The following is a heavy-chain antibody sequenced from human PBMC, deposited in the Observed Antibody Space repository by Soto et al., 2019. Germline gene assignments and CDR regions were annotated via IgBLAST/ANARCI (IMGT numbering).Heavy chain of an antibody. Sequence: EVDLVESGGGLVQPGGSLRLSCAATGFMFSSYWMTWVRQDPGQGLEWVANINQNGSERYYVDSVEGRFTISRDNAKNSVFLQMENLRVEDTAMYYCATDILDFWGQGTLVSVSS. V-gene: IGHV3-7*05. J-gene: IGHJ4*02. CDR1: GFMFSSYW. D-gene: IGHD3-9*01. CDR3: ATDILDF. CDR2: INQNGSER.